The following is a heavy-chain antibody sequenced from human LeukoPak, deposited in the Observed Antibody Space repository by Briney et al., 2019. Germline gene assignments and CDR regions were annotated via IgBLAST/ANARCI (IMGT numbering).Heavy chain of an antibody. CDR1: GFTFSSYS. CDR3: ARELYSSSSQWFDP. D-gene: IGHD6-6*01. CDR2: ISTSSNYI. V-gene: IGHV3-21*01. J-gene: IGHJ5*02. Sequence: GGSLRLSCAASGFTFSSYSMNWVRQAPGKGLEWVSFISTSSNYIYYADSVKGRFTISRDNAKNSLYLQMNSLRAEDTAVYYCARELYSSSSQWFDPWGQGTLVTVSS.